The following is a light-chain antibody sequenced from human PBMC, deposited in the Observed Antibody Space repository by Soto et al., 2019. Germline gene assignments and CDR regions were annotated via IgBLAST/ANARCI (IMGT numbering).Light chain of an antibody. CDR1: QSVSTN. Sequence: EIGMTQCPATLSVSPGERATLSCRASQSVSTNLAFYQHKPGQAPRLLIYGAYTRATGIPARFSGSGCGTEFTLSISSLQSEDFAVYYCQQYNNWPLAFGGGTRVDIK. V-gene: IGKV3-15*01. J-gene: IGKJ4*01. CDR2: GAY. CDR3: QQYNNWPLA.